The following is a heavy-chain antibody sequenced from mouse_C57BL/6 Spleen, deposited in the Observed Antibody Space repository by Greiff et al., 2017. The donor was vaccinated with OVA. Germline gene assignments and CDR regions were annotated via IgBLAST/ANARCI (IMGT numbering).Heavy chain of an antibody. D-gene: IGHD2-3*01. CDR3: ARHETRWSCAY. Sequence: VQLQQSGAELVKPGASVKLSCKASGYTFTEYPIHWVQQRSGPGLEWIGWFYPGSGSITYNEKFKDQATLTAAKSSSTVYMELRRLTSENSAVYFCARHETRWSCAYWGQGTLVTVSA. V-gene: IGHV1-62-2*01. CDR2: FYPGSGSI. J-gene: IGHJ3*01. CDR1: GYTFTEYP.